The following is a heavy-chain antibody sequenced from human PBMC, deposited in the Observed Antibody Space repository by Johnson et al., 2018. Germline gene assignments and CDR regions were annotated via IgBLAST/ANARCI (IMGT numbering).Heavy chain of an antibody. Sequence: QVQLVESGAEVKKPGSSXKVSCKASGGTFSSYTISWVRQAPGQGLEWMGRIIPILGIANYAQKFQGRVTITADKSTSTAYMELSSLGSEDTAVYYCARPYSRGWYWLDPWGQGTLVTVSS. CDR2: IIPILGIA. CDR3: ARPYSRGWYWLDP. V-gene: IGHV1-69*02. D-gene: IGHD6-19*01. J-gene: IGHJ5*02. CDR1: GGTFSSYT.